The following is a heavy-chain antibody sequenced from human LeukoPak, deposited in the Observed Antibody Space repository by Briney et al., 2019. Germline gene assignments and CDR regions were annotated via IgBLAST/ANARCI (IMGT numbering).Heavy chain of an antibody. V-gene: IGHV4-34*01. CDR2: INHSGST. J-gene: IGHJ4*02. CDR1: GDFFSGYY. Sequence: SETLSLTCAVYGDFFSGYYWSWIRQPPGKGLEWIGEINHSGSTNYNPSLKSRVTISLDTSKNQFSLKLSSVTAADTAVYYCARRSYYYDSSGYQHYFDHWGQGTLVTVSS. D-gene: IGHD3-22*01. CDR3: ARRSYYYDSSGYQHYFDH.